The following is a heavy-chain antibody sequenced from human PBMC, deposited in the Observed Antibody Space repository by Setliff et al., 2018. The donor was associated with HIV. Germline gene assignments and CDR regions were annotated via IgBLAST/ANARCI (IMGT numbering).Heavy chain of an antibody. D-gene: IGHD3-22*01. V-gene: IGHV4-61*02. Sequence: SETLSLTCTVSGGSISSGSYYWSWIRQPAGKGLEWIGRIYTNGRSNFNPSLKSRVTISLDTSRNQFSLKLNSVTAADTAVYYCAREDYYDSSGDAFDIWGQGTKVTVSS. CDR2: IYTNGRS. CDR1: GGSISSGSYY. CDR3: AREDYYDSSGDAFDI. J-gene: IGHJ3*02.